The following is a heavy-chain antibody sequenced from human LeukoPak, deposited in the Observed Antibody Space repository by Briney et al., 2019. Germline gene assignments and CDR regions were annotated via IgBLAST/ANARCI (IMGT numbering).Heavy chain of an antibody. V-gene: IGHV1-24*01. CDR3: ATERASSKFWSGYWPPGY. D-gene: IGHD3-3*01. CDR2: FDPEDGET. CDR1: GYTLTELS. J-gene: IGHJ4*02. Sequence: ASVKVSCKVSGYTLTELSMHWVRQAPGKGLEWMGGFDPEDGETIYAQKFQGRVTMTEDTSTDTACMELSSLRSEDTAVYYCATERASSKFWSGYWPPGYWGQGTLVTVSS.